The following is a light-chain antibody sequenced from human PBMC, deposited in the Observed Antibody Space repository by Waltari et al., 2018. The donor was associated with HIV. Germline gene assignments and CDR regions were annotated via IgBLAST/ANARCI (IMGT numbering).Light chain of an antibody. Sequence: DIKMTQSPSVLSASLGDRITISCRASQNVNTWVAWYQQKPGKAPKLLIHTASSLASGVPSRFSGRGSGAVFTLTIAGLQPDDYATYYCQQYETYYTFGLGTKVE. CDR3: QQYETYYT. J-gene: IGKJ2*01. CDR1: QNVNTW. V-gene: IGKV1-5*03. CDR2: TAS.